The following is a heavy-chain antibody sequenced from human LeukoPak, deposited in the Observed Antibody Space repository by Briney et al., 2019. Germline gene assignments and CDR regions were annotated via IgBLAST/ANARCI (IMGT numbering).Heavy chain of an antibody. CDR1: GGSISSYY. J-gene: IGHJ4*02. D-gene: IGHD6-19*01. V-gene: IGHV4-59*12. Sequence: KPSETLSLTCTVSGGSISSYYWTWIRQPPGKGLEWIGYIYYSGGTNYNPSLKSRVTISVDTSKNQFSLRLSSVTAADTAVYYCARESYYSGWFDYWGQGTLVTVSS. CDR2: IYYSGGT. CDR3: ARESYYSGWFDY.